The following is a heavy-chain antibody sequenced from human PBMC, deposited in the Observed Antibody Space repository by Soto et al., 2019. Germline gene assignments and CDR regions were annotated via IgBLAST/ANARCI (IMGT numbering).Heavy chain of an antibody. CDR1: GFTFSSYA. CDR3: ATTRGELSYFDY. V-gene: IGHV3-30-3*01. CDR2: ISYDGSNK. Sequence: PGGSLRLSCAASGFTFSSYAMHWVRQAPGKGLEWVAVISYDGSNKYYADSVKGRFTISRDNSKNTLYLQMNSLRAEDTAVYYCATTRGELSYFDYWGQGTLVTVSS. J-gene: IGHJ4*02. D-gene: IGHD1-26*01.